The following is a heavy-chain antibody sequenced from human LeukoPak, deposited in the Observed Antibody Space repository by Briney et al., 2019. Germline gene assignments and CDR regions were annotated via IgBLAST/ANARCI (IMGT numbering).Heavy chain of an antibody. J-gene: IGHJ4*02. CDR3: ANIMDYYDSSGYSDY. CDR1: GYTFTGYY. CDR2: INPNSGGT. V-gene: IGHV1-2*02. Sequence: AASVKVSCKASGYTFTGYYMHWGRQAPGQGLEWMGWINPNSGGTNYAQKFQGRVTMTRDTSISTAYMELSRLRSDDTAVYYCANIMDYYDSSGYSDYWGQGTLVTVSS. D-gene: IGHD3-22*01.